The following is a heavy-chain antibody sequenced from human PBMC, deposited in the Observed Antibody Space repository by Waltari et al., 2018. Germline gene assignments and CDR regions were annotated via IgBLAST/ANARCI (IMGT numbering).Heavy chain of an antibody. D-gene: IGHD3-10*01. CDR3: ARIYGSGTFIYMDV. J-gene: IGHJ6*03. CDR2: IYPGATP. CDR1: GGSIISYY. Sequence: QVQLQESGPGLVKPSETLSLTCTVSGGSIISYYWSWIRQPAGKGLGWIGGIYPGATPYYNPSLQTRIMMSVDTSQNQFSLKLSSVTAADTAVYYCARIYGSGTFIYMDVWGKGTTVTVSS. V-gene: IGHV4-4*07.